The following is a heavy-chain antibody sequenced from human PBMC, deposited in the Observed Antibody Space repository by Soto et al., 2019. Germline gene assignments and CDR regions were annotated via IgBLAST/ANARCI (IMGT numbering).Heavy chain of an antibody. V-gene: IGHV1-69*01. CDR3: ARVWHLFPDYGDYDLVPRSGYYAMDV. CDR2: IIPIFGAA. D-gene: IGHD4-17*01. CDR1: GGTFSSYA. Sequence: QVQLVQSGAEVKKPGSSVKVSCKASGGTFSSYAINWVRQAPGQGLEWMGGIIPIFGAANYAQKFQGRVTITADESTSTAYMELSSLRSEDTAVYYCARVWHLFPDYGDYDLVPRSGYYAMDVWGQGTTVTVSS. J-gene: IGHJ6*02.